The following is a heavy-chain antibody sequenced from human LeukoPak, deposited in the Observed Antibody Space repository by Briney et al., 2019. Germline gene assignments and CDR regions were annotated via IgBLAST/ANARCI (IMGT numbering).Heavy chain of an antibody. V-gene: IGHV3-53*01. J-gene: IGHJ3*02. CDR2: IYSAGAT. D-gene: IGHD1-26*01. Sequence: GGSLRLSCAASRFTVSDNYMTWVRQAPGKGLEWVSSIYSAGATHYAESVKGRFTISRDNSKNTLYLQMNSLRAEDMAVYYCARIEWERLGRAFDIWGQGTMVTVSS. CDR3: ARIEWERLGRAFDI. CDR1: RFTVSDNY.